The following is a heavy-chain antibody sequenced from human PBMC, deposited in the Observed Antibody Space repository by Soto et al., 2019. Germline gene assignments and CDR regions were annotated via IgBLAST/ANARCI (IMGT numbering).Heavy chain of an antibody. CDR2: ISGSGGST. D-gene: IGHD1-20*01. J-gene: IGHJ4*02. CDR3: AKVNWNCFDY. V-gene: IGHV3-23*01. CDR1: GFSFSSYA. Sequence: GALRLFSEPSGFSFSSYAMSWVRQAPGKGLEWVSAISGSGGSTYYADPVKGRFTISRENSKNTLYLQMNSLRAEDTDVYYCAKVNWNCFDYWGQGTLVTVSA.